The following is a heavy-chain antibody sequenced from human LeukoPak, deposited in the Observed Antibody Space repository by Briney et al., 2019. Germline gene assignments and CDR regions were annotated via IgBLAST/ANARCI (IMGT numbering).Heavy chain of an antibody. V-gene: IGHV4-59*12. D-gene: IGHD4-17*01. J-gene: IGHJ4*02. CDR2: IYHSGST. CDR1: GGSISSYY. CDR3: ASRTTVTTWDY. Sequence: SETLSLTCTVSGGSISSYYWSWIRQPPGKGLEWIGEIYHSGSTNYNPSLKSRVTISVDKSKNQFSLKLSSVTAADTAVYYCASRTTVTTWDYWGQGTLVTVSS.